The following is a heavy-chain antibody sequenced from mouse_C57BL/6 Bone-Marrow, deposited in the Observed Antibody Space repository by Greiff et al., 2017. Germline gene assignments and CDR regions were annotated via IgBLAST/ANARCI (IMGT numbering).Heavy chain of an antibody. J-gene: IGHJ1*03. Sequence: EVQVVESGGGLVQPGGSLKLSCAASGFTFSDYGMAWVRQAPRRGPEWLAFISNLAYSIYYADTVTGRFTISRENAKNTLYLEMSSLRSEDTAMYYCARQNKGYFDVWGTGTTVTVSS. CDR2: ISNLAYSI. V-gene: IGHV5-15*01. CDR1: GFTFSDYG. CDR3: ARQNKGYFDV.